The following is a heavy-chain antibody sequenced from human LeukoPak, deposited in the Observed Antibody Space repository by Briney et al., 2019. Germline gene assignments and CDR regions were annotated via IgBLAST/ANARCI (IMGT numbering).Heavy chain of an antibody. CDR2: ISGSGTNT. J-gene: IGHJ4*02. D-gene: IGHD5-12*01. Sequence: PGESLILSCAASGFTFSSYAMSWVRQAPGKGLEWVSAISGSGTNTYYADSVKGRFTISRDNSKNTLYLQMNSLRAGDTAIYYCAKQLRPDDYWGQGTLVTVSS. CDR1: GFTFSSYA. CDR3: AKQLRPDDY. V-gene: IGHV3-23*01.